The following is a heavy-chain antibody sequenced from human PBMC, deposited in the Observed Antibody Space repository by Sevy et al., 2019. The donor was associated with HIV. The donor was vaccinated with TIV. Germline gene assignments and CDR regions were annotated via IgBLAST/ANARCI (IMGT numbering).Heavy chain of an antibody. J-gene: IGHJ5*02. D-gene: IGHD3-10*01. Sequence: GGSLRLSCTASGFTFSSYDMNWVRQAPGKGLEWVSKISSSGSPIYYADSVKGRFTIARDNAKNSLNLQMNSLGAEDMAVYYCTRNGGAFVNWFDPWGQGTLVTVSS. CDR2: ISSSGSPI. CDR3: TRNGGAFVNWFDP. V-gene: IGHV3-48*03. CDR1: GFTFSSYD.